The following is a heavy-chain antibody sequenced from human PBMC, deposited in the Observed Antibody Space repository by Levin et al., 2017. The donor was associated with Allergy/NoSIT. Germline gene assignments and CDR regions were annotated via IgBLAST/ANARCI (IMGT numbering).Heavy chain of an antibody. CDR2: INPNSGGT. CDR3: ARRRYCSSTSCYYAFDI. D-gene: IGHD2-2*01. Sequence: ASVKVSCKASGYTFTGYYMHWVRQAPGQGLEWMGWINPNSGGTNYAQKFQGRVTMTRDTSISTAYMEVSRLRSDDTAVYYCARRRYCSSTSCYYAFDIWGQGTMVTVSS. V-gene: IGHV1-2*02. J-gene: IGHJ3*02. CDR1: GYTFTGYY.